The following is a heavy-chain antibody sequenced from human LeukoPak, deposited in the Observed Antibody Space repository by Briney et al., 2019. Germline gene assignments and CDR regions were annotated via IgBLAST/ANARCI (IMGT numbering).Heavy chain of an antibody. J-gene: IGHJ5*02. CDR2: IYVSGAT. V-gene: IGHV4-4*07. CDR3: ARDSGTTGEVKFDP. CDR1: GGSTSSYY. D-gene: IGHD3-10*01. Sequence: SETLSLTCTVSGGSTSSYYWSWIRQPAGKGLEGIGRIYVSGATTYNPSLQSRVTISLDTSKNQFSLKLRSVTDADTAVYYCARDSGTTGEVKFDPWGQGTLVTVSS.